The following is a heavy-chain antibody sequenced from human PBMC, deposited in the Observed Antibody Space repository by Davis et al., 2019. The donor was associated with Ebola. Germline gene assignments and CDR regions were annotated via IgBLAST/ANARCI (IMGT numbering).Heavy chain of an antibody. D-gene: IGHD2-2*01. CDR2: IIPILGIA. Sequence: SVKVSCKASGYTFTGYYIHWVRQAPGQGLEWMGGIIPILGIANYAQKFQGRVTITADKSTSTAYMELSSLRSEDTAVYYCARVLGYCSSTSCYGSYYFDYWGQGTLVTVSS. V-gene: IGHV1-69*10. J-gene: IGHJ4*02. CDR1: GYTFTGYY. CDR3: ARVLGYCSSTSCYGSYYFDY.